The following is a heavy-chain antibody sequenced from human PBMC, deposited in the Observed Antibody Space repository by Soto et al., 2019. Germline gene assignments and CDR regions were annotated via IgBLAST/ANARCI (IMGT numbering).Heavy chain of an antibody. J-gene: IGHJ4*02. CDR2: ISYDGNKK. D-gene: IGHD3-3*02. CDR3: GRDALSPSGGCYS. V-gene: IGHV3-30-3*01. Sequence: QEQLVESGGGVVQPGRSLRLSCVASGLIFKNYAMHWVRQAPGKGLEWVGVISYDGNKKFYADSVKGRFTISRDSSKNTMYLHMNSLRVEDTAVYYCGRDALSPSGGCYSWGQGTLVTVSS. CDR1: GLIFKNYA.